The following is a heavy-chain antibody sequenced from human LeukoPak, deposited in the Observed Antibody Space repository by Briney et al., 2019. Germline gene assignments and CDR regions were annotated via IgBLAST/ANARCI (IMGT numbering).Heavy chain of an antibody. V-gene: IGHV4-61*05. CDR3: AVRVNGDYGLSGYYYYMDV. Sequence: SETLSLTCTVSGGSIGSSSYYWGWIRQPPGKGLEWIGYIYYSGSTNYNPSLKSRVTISVDTSKNQFSLKLSSVTAADTAVYYCAVRVNGDYGLSGYYYYMDVWGKGTTVTVSS. J-gene: IGHJ6*03. D-gene: IGHD4-17*01. CDR1: GGSIGSSSYY. CDR2: IYYSGST.